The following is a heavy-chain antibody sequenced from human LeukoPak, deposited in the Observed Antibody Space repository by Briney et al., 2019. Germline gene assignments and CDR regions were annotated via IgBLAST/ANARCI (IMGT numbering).Heavy chain of an antibody. Sequence: GGSLRLSCAASGLIFSSNYMSWVRQAPGKGLEWVSIIYGDGSTYYADSMKGRFTISRDNSKNTLYLQMNSLRVEDTAVYYCARVIVATNTFDAFDIWGQGTMVTVSS. CDR3: ARVIVATNTFDAFDI. V-gene: IGHV3-53*01. CDR1: GLIFSSNY. D-gene: IGHD5-12*01. J-gene: IGHJ3*02. CDR2: IYGDGST.